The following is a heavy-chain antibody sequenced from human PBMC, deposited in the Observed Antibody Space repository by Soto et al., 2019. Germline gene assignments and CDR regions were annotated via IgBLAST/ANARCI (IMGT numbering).Heavy chain of an antibody. CDR1: GFTSSSYW. Sequence: EVQVVESGGGLVQPGGSLRLSCAASGFTSSSYWMHWVRQAPGKGLVWVSRLNGDGSSTSFADSVKGRVTISRDNAKNTLYLQMNSLGAEDTAVYYCARGGLVSAFDIWGQGTMVTVSS. CDR2: LNGDGSST. D-gene: IGHD3-16*01. V-gene: IGHV3-74*01. J-gene: IGHJ3*02. CDR3: ARGGLVSAFDI.